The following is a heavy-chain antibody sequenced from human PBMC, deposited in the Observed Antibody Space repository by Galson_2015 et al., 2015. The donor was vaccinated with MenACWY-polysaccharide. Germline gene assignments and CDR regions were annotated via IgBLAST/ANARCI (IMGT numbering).Heavy chain of an antibody. D-gene: IGHD5-24*01. CDR3: ARGGFSYGYSQFDK. Sequence: ETLSLTCTVSGGSINNYYWSWIRQSPEKRLEWIGYISYSGETNYNPSLKSRVTMSVDRSKKQLSLKLRSVTAVDSAVYYCARGGFSYGYSQFDKWGQGTLVTVSP. V-gene: IGHV4-59*01. CDR1: GGSINNYY. CDR2: ISYSGET. J-gene: IGHJ4*02.